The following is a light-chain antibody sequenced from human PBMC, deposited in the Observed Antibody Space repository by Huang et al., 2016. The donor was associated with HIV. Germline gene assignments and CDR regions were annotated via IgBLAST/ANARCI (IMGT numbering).Light chain of an antibody. V-gene: IGKV3-20*01. Sequence: EIVLTQSPGTLSLSPGERATLSCRASQSVSNNYLAWYQQKPGQAPRLRIYGASSRATGSPDRFSGSGSGTGFTLTISRLEPEDFAVYFCQQYGTLLTFGGGTKVEI. CDR1: QSVSNNY. CDR3: QQYGTLLT. CDR2: GAS. J-gene: IGKJ4*01.